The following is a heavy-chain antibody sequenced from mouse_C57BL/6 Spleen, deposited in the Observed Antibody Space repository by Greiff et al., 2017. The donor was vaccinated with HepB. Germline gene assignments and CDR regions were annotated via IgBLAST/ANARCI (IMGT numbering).Heavy chain of an antibody. Sequence: EVQLQESGAELVRPGSSVKMSCKTSGYTFTSYGINWVKQRPGQGLEWIGYIYIGNGYTEYNEKFKGKATLTSETSSSTAYMQLSSLTSEDSAIYFGARGDYGSRDYAMDYWGQGTSVTVSS. CDR2: IYIGNGYT. D-gene: IGHD1-1*01. CDR1: GYTFTSYG. J-gene: IGHJ4*01. CDR3: ARGDYGSRDYAMDY. V-gene: IGHV1-58*01.